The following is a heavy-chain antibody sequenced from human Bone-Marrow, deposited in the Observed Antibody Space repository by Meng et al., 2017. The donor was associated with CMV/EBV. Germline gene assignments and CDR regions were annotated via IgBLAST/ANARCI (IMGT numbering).Heavy chain of an antibody. CDR3: AREGNELRYFDWLLFV. Sequence: GGSLRLSCAASGFTFSSYGMHWVRQAPGKGLEWVAVISYDGSNKYYADSVKGRFTISRDNSKNTLYLQMNSLRAEDTAVYYCAREGNELRYFDWLLFVWGQGTLVTVSS. D-gene: IGHD3-9*01. J-gene: IGHJ4*02. CDR2: ISYDGSNK. V-gene: IGHV3-30*19. CDR1: GFTFSSYG.